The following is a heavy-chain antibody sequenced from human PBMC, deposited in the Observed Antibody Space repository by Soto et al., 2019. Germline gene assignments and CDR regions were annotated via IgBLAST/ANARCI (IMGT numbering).Heavy chain of an antibody. V-gene: IGHV4-59*01. D-gene: IGHD1-20*01. CDR2: IYYSGSP. J-gene: IGHJ3*02. Sequence: QLQLQESGPGLVKPSETLSLTCTVSGGSISTYYWSWIRQPPGKGLEWIGYIYYSGSPNYNPSLKSRVTISVDTSKNQFSLKLSSVAAADTAVYYCARRYGQSFDIWGQGTMVSVSS. CDR3: ARRYGQSFDI. CDR1: GGSISTYY.